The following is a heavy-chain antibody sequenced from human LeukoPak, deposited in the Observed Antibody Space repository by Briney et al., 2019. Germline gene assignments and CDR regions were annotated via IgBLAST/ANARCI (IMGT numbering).Heavy chain of an antibody. CDR2: INPNSGGT. J-gene: IGHJ4*02. CDR3: ARDPEYSGSYWGFVGTNHRPGYYFDY. CDR1: GYTFTVYY. Sequence: ASVKVSCKASGYTFTVYYIHWVRHAPGQGLGWMGWINPNSGGTNYAQKFQGRVTMTRDTSISTAYMELSRLRSDDTAVYYCARDPEYSGSYWGFVGTNHRPGYYFDYWGQGTLVTVSS. D-gene: IGHD1-26*01. V-gene: IGHV1-2*02.